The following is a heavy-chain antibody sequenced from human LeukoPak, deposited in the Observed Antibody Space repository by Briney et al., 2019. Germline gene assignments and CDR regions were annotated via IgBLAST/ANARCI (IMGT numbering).Heavy chain of an antibody. CDR2: IYDSGST. CDR1: GGSISTYY. Sequence: SETLSLTCTVSGGSISTYYWSWIRQPPGKGLEWIGHIYDSGSTSYNPSLKSRVTLSVDTSKNQFSLKLRSVTAADTAVYYCARFTRVVGPAYIDYWGQGSLATVSS. CDR3: ARFTRVVGPAYIDY. V-gene: IGHV4-59*01. D-gene: IGHD1-26*01. J-gene: IGHJ4*02.